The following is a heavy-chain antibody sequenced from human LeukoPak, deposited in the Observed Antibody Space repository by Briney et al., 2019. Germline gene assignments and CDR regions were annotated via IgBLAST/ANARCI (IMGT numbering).Heavy chain of an antibody. CDR2: ITTYNYKT. CDR3: ARDLGGSGSFNDY. V-gene: IGHV1-18*01. CDR1: NFTFTRYA. D-gene: IGHD3-10*01. Sequence: ASVKVSCKASNFTFTRYAITWVRQAPGQGLEWMGWITTYNYKTNYSQNLQGRVTTTTDTSTRTAHMELRSLRSDDTAVYYCARDLGGSGSFNDYWGQGTLVTVSS. J-gene: IGHJ4*02.